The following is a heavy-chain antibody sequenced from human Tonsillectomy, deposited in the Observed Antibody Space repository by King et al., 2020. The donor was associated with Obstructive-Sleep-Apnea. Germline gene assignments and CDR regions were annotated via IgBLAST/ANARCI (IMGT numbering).Heavy chain of an antibody. V-gene: IGHV4-38-2*02. CDR2: VDQSGST. Sequence: VQLQESGPGLVKPSETLSLTCTVSGDSISSGYYWGWIGQPPGKGLEWIGSVDQSGSTHYTPALQSRVTISVDTSKHQFSLKLSSVTAADTAVYYCARTIAAASDYWGPGTLVTVSS. D-gene: IGHD6-13*01. CDR1: GDSISSGYY. CDR3: ARTIAAASDY. J-gene: IGHJ4*02.